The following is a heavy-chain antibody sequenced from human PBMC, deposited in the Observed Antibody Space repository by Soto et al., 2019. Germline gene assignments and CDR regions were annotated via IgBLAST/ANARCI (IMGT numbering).Heavy chain of an antibody. Sequence: SESLSLTCALDRRSFHDDYCSWIRPSPGKGPEWIGEINDSGSTKYNPSLKSRVTISVDRSKSQFSLNLSSVTAADTAIYFCARVPVRKYYRAGSYQNYYFGMDVWGQGTTVT. V-gene: IGHV4-34*01. CDR3: ARVPVRKYYRAGSYQNYYFGMDV. D-gene: IGHD3-10*01. CDR2: INDSGST. J-gene: IGHJ6*02. CDR1: RRSFHDDY.